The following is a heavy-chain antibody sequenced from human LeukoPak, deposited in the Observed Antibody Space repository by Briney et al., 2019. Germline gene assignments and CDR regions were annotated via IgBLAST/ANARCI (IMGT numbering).Heavy chain of an antibody. CDR2: IIPIFGTA. CDR3: AREGEDYGDYYNWFDP. J-gene: IGHJ5*02. Sequence: SVKVSCKASGGTFSSYAISWVRQAPGQGLEWMGGIIPIFGTANYGQKFQGRVTITADESTSTAYMELSSLRSEDTAVYYCAREGEDYGDYYNWFDPWGQGTLVTVSS. CDR1: GGTFSSYA. V-gene: IGHV1-69*13. D-gene: IGHD4-17*01.